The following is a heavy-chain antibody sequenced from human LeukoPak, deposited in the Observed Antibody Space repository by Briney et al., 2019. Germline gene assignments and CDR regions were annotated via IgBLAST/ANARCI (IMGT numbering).Heavy chain of an antibody. CDR1: GYTFTGYY. CDR3: ARDQEYSSDSRALDY. CDR2: INPNSGGT. D-gene: IGHD6-6*01. Sequence: ASVKVSCKASGYTFTGYYMHWVRQAPGQGLEWMGWINPNSGGTNYAQKFQGRVTMTRDTSISTAYMELSRLRSDDTVVYYCARDQEYSSDSRALDYWGQGTLVTVSS. J-gene: IGHJ4*02. V-gene: IGHV1-2*02.